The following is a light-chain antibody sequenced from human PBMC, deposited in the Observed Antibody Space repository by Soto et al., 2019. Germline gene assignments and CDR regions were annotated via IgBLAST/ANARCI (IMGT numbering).Light chain of an antibody. CDR2: AVS. J-gene: IGLJ2*01. CDR3: SSSKSSSVV. Sequence: QSALTQPASVSGSPGQSITISCTGTSSDVGGYNYVSWYQQHPGKAPKLMIYAVSNRPSGVSNRFSGSKSGNTASRTISGLQAEYEADYYCSSSKSSSVVFGGGTKLTVL. CDR1: SSDVGGYNY. V-gene: IGLV2-14*01.